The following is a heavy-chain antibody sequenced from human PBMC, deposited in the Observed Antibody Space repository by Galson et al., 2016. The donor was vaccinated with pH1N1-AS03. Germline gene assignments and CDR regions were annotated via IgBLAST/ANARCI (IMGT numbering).Heavy chain of an antibody. CDR2: INAGNGNT. J-gene: IGHJ6*02. V-gene: IGHV1-3*01. Sequence: SVKVSCKASGYTFISYVMRWVRQAPGQRLEWMGWINAGNGNTTYSQSFQGRVTITRDTSASKAYMELSSLRSEDTAVYYCARERGSYGMDVWGQGTTVTVSS. CDR1: GYTFISYV. D-gene: IGHD1-26*01. CDR3: ARERGSYGMDV.